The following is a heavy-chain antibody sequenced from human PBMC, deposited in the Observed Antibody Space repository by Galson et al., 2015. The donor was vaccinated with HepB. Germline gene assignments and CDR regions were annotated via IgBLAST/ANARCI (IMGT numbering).Heavy chain of an antibody. J-gene: IGHJ4*02. D-gene: IGHD5-18*01. CDR1: GGTFSSYT. Sequence: SVKVSCKASGGTFSSYTISWVRQAPGQGLEWMGRIIPILGIANYAQKFQGRVTITADKSTGTAYMELSSLRSEDTAVYYCARDHREVDTAMVIDYWGQGTLVTVSS. CDR2: IIPILGIA. V-gene: IGHV1-69*04. CDR3: ARDHREVDTAMVIDY.